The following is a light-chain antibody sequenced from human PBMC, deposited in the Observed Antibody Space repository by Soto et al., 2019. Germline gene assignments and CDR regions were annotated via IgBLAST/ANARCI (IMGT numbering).Light chain of an antibody. CDR2: DAS. J-gene: IGKJ1*01. Sequence: EIVLTQSLATLSLSPGEKATLSCRASQSVSISLAWYQQKPGQAPRLLIYDASNRATGIPARFSGSGSGTDFTLTISSLEPEDFAVYYCQHRSNWPRTFGQGTRVEIK. CDR1: QSVSIS. CDR3: QHRSNWPRT. V-gene: IGKV3-11*01.